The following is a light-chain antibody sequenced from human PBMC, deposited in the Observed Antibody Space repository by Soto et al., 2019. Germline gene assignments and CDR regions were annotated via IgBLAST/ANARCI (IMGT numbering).Light chain of an antibody. CDR1: SSDVGGYTY. CDR3: SSYTTSNTRQTV. CDR2: DVS. V-gene: IGLV2-14*01. J-gene: IGLJ1*01. Sequence: QSALTQPASVSGSPGQAITISCTGTSSDVGGYTYVSWYQQHPGKAPKFIIYDVSNRPSGVSNRFSGSKSGNTASLTISGLQAEDEADYYCSSYTTSNTRQTVFGTGTKLTVL.